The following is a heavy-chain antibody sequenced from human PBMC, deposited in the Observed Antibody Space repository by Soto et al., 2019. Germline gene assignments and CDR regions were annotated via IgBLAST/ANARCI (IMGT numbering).Heavy chain of an antibody. CDR1: GGSFSGYY. Sequence: SETLSLTCAVYGGSFSGYYWSWIRQPPGKGLEWIGEINHSGSTNYNPSLKSRVTISVDTSKNQFSLKLSSVTAADTAVYYCARGHCSSTSCPVGWFDPWGQGTLVTVSS. CDR2: INHSGST. CDR3: ARGHCSSTSCPVGWFDP. J-gene: IGHJ5*02. V-gene: IGHV4-34*01. D-gene: IGHD2-2*01.